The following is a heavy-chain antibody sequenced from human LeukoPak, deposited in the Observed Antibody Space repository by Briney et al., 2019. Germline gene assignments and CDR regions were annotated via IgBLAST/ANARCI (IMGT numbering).Heavy chain of an antibody. D-gene: IGHD6-6*01. V-gene: IGHV1-18*01. CDR2: LSAYNGNT. J-gene: IGHJ4*02. CDR3: ARGLEYSSSSSVFEY. CDR1: GYTLTSYG. Sequence: SSVKVSCKASGYTLTSYGISLVRQAPGQGLDWIGWLSAYNGNTNYAQKIQGRVTMTTDTSTSTVYMELSSLRSEDTAVYYCARGLEYSSSSSVFEYWGQGTLVTVSS.